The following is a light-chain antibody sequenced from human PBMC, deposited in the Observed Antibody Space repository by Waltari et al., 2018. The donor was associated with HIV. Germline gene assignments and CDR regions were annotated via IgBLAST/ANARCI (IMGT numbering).Light chain of an antibody. Sequence: SSVLTHTPSVSVAPGQTARITCGGDNIGNRRVHWYQQKPGQAPVLVVDDDIDRPSGIPWRFSGSRSGNTATLTISRVEVGDEDDYDCQVWDTNSDHRVFGGGTKLTVL. CDR2: DDI. CDR3: QVWDTNSDHRV. V-gene: IGLV3-21*02. CDR1: NIGNRR. J-gene: IGLJ2*01.